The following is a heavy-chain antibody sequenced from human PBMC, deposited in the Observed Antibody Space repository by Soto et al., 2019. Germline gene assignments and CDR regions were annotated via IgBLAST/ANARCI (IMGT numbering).Heavy chain of an antibody. Sequence: QVQLVQSEAEVKKPGASLKVSCRASGYNFANYGISWVRQAPGQGLEWTGWISAHNGDTKYAQKVKGRVTMTADTFMSRAYMEMWSLRSDDTAVYYCARDAAYNDFWGGSMELYSSNIDVWGQGTPVTV. V-gene: IGHV1-18*01. D-gene: IGHD3-3*01. CDR2: ISAHNGDT. CDR3: ARDAAYNDFWGGSMELYSSNIDV. CDR1: GYNFANYG. J-gene: IGHJ6*02.